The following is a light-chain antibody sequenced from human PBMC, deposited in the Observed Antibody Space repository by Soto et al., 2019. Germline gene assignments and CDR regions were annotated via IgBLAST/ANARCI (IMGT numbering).Light chain of an antibody. CDR3: QQRSNWPLT. J-gene: IGKJ4*01. V-gene: IGKV3-11*01. CDR2: DAS. Sequence: EIVLTQSPATQSLSPGERATLSCRASQSVSSYLAWYQQKPGQAPRLLIYDASNRATGIPARFSGSGSGTDFTLTISSLEPEEFAVYYCQQRSNWPLTFGGGTKVEIK. CDR1: QSVSSY.